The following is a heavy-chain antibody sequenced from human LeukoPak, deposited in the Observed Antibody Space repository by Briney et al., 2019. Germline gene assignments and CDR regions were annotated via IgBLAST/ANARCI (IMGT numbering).Heavy chain of an antibody. CDR1: GGSISSGDNY. J-gene: IGHJ3*01. V-gene: IGHV4-30-4*08. D-gene: IGHD3-10*01. CDR2: IYYSGNT. CDR3: ARGGARGSSAFDV. Sequence: SQTLSLTCTVSGGSISSGDNYWRWLRQPPGTGLEWIGYIYYSGNTHYNPSLKSRVTISVDTSKNQFSLKLSSVTAADTAVYYCARGGARGSSAFDVWGQGTMVIVSA.